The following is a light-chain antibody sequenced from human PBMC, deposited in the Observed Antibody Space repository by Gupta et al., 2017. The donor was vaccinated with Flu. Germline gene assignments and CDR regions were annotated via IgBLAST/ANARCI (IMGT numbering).Light chain of an antibody. CDR3: SSYTRRITPMI. CDR2: EVN. J-gene: IGLJ2*01. Sequence: QSALTQPASVSGSPGQSITISCTGTRTDIGSYDLVSWYQQHPGKAPRLIISEVNNRPSGVSNRFSGSKSGNTASLTISGLQAEDEADYYCSSYTRRITPMIFGGGTKITVL. V-gene: IGLV2-14*02. CDR1: RTDIGSYDL.